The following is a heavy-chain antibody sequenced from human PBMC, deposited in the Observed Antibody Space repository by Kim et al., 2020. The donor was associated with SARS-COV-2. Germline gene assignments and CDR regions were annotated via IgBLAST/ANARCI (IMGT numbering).Heavy chain of an antibody. Sequence: GGSLRLSCAASGFTFSTYGMNWVRLAPGKGLEWLSNITGTGDKTLYADSVKGRFTISRDNSKNTLYLQMNSLRVEDTGVYYCAKARVSDWVFELWGQGTLVTVSS. CDR2: ITGTGDKT. CDR1: GFTFSTYG. CDR3: AKARVSDWVFEL. J-gene: IGHJ4*02. D-gene: IGHD3-9*01. V-gene: IGHV3-23*01.